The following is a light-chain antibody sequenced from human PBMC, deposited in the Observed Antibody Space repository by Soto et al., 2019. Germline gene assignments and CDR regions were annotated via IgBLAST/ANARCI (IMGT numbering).Light chain of an antibody. CDR3: QQYGRSPTT. V-gene: IGKV3-20*01. CDR2: GAS. J-gene: IGKJ1*01. CDR1: QSVSSGY. Sequence: EMVWTRSPGTLSWSPGESATLSCRASQSVSSGYLAWYQQKRGQAPRFLIYGASSRATGIPDRFSGSGSGTDFTLTISRLEPEDFAVYYCQQYGRSPTTFGQGTKLDIK.